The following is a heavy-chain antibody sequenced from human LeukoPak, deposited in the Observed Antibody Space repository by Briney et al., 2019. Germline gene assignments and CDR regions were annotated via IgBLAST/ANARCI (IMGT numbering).Heavy chain of an antibody. CDR2: IDRTGSPI. CDR1: GFIFSSYN. CDR3: ARDLEYSYGKRLDY. V-gene: IGHV3-21*01. J-gene: IGHJ4*02. Sequence: GGSLRLSCAASGFIFSSYNMNCVREAPGRGVEGVSCIDRTGSPIYYADSVKGRFTVSRDNAKSSLYLQMNSLSAEDTAVYYCARDLEYSYGKRLDYWGQGTPVTVSS. D-gene: IGHD5-18*01.